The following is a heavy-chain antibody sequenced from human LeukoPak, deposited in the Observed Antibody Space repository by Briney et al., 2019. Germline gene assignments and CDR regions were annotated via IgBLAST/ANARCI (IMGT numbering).Heavy chain of an antibody. CDR2: IYTTGST. V-gene: IGHV4-61*02. Sequence: NTSETLSLTCTVSGGSISSGRYYWSWIRQPAGKGLEWIGRIYTTGSTNYNSFLKSRVTISVDTSKNQFSLKLSSVTAADTAVYYCARQDNWFDPWGLGMLVTVSS. D-gene: IGHD2-15*01. CDR3: ARQDNWFDP. J-gene: IGHJ5*02. CDR1: GGSISSGRYY.